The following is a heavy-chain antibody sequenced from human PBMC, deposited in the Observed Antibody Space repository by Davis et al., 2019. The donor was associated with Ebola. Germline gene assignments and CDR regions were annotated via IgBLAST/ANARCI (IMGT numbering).Heavy chain of an antibody. V-gene: IGHV1-3*01. CDR2: INAGNGNT. J-gene: IGHJ6*03. CDR3: ARGRGGYSNSLYYYYYYMDV. Sequence: ASVKVSCKASGYTFTSYAMHWVRQAPGQRLEWMGWINAGNGNTKYSQKFQGRVTITRDTSASTAYMELSSLRSEDTAVYYCARGRGGYSNSLYYYYYYMDVWGKGTTVTVSS. D-gene: IGHD3-9*01. CDR1: GYTFTSYA.